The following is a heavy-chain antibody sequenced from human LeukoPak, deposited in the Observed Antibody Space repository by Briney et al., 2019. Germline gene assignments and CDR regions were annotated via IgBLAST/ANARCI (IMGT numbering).Heavy chain of an antibody. D-gene: IGHD1-7*01. CDR3: ARDVNLSWNYGNYYYYMDV. V-gene: IGHV1-69*13. J-gene: IGHJ6*03. CDR2: IIPIFGTA. CDR1: GGTFSSYA. Sequence: ASVKVSCKASGGTFSSYAISWVRQAPGQGLEWMGGIIPIFGTANYAQKFQGRVTITADESTSTAYMELSSLRSEDTAVYYCARDVNLSWNYGNYYYYMDVWGKGTTVTVSS.